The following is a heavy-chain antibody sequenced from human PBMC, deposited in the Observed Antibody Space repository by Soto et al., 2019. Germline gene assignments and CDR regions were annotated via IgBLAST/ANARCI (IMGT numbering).Heavy chain of an antibody. Sequence: VGSLRLSCQASGFNFDNYGMHWVSQAPGKGLEWVAVITYDGSFQYYADSVKGRFTISRDNSKNTLFLHLNTLKPEDTAVYHCAKDRVGGTFYTPLGFWGQGTLVTVSS. V-gene: IGHV3-30*18. CDR2: ITYDGSFQ. CDR3: AKDRVGGTFYTPLGF. J-gene: IGHJ4*02. D-gene: IGHD1-7*01. CDR1: GFNFDNYG.